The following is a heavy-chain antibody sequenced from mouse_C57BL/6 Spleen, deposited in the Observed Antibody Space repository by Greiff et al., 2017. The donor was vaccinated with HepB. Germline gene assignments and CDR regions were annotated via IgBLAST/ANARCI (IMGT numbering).Heavy chain of an antibody. CDR2: IYPRSGNT. CDR3: ARRGDGTWYFDV. V-gene: IGHV1-81*01. J-gene: IGHJ1*03. CDR1: GYTFTRYG. Sequence: QVHVKQSGAELARPGASVKLSCTASGYTFTRYGISWVKQRTGQGLEWIGEIYPRSGNTYYNEKFKGKATLTADKSSSTAYMELRSLTSEDSAVYFCARRGDGTWYFDVWGTGTTVTVSS. D-gene: IGHD3-3*01.